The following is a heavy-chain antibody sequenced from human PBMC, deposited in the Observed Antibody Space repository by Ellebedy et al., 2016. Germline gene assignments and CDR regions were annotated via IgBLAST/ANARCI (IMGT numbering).Heavy chain of an antibody. CDR2: IYTSGST. CDR1: GGSISSGSYY. Sequence: SETLSLXXTVSGGSISSGSYYWSWIRQPAGKGLEWIGRIYTSGSTNYNPSLKSRVTISVDTSKNQFSLKLSSVTAADTAVYYCARGPTLRFYRPTYYYYYMDIWGKGTTVTVSS. J-gene: IGHJ6*03. V-gene: IGHV4-61*02. CDR3: ARGPTLRFYRPTYYYYYMDI. D-gene: IGHD3-3*01.